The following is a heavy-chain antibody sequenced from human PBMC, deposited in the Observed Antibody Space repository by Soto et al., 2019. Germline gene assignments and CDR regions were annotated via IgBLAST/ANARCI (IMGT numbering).Heavy chain of an antibody. Sequence: PSETLSLTCAVSGGSISSGGYSWSWIRQPPGKGLEWIGYIYYSGSTNYNPSLKSRVTISVDTSRNQFSLKLSSVTAADTAVYYCARDKRSVYDFYYGMDVWGQGTTVTVS. CDR3: ARDKRSVYDFYYGMDV. CDR1: GGSISSGGYS. D-gene: IGHD3-3*01. J-gene: IGHJ6*02. V-gene: IGHV4-61*08. CDR2: IYYSGST.